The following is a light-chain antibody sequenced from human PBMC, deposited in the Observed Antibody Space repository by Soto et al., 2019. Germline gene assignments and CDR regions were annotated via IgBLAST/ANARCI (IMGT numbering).Light chain of an antibody. J-gene: IGKJ2*01. CDR3: QQYGRSPYT. CDR1: QSVSSNY. CDR2: GAS. Sequence: EIVLTQSPGTLSLSPGERATLSCRASQSVSSNYLAWHQQKPGQAPRLLIYGASSRATGIPDRFGGSGSGTDFTLTISRLEPEDFAVYYCQQYGRSPYTFGQGTKLEIK. V-gene: IGKV3-20*01.